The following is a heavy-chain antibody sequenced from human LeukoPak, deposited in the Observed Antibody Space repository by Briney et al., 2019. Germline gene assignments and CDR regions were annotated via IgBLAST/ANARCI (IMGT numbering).Heavy chain of an antibody. V-gene: IGHV3-9*01. CDR2: ISWNSGSI. CDR1: GFTFDDYA. J-gene: IGHJ2*01. Sequence: GGSLRLSCAASGFTFDDYAMHWVRQAPGKGLEWVSGISWNSGSIGYAVSVKGRFTISRDNAKNSLYLQMNSLRAEDTALYYCAKEAGYWYFDLWGRGTLVTVSS. CDR3: AKEAGYWYFDL.